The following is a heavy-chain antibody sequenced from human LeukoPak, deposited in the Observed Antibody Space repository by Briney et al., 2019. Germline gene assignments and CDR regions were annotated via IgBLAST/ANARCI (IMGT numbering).Heavy chain of an antibody. Sequence: SETLSLTCTGSGGSISSIPYYWGWIRQPPGKGLEWIGSIYYSGTTHYNPSLESRVTISVDTSKNQFSLKLASVTAADTAIYYCAKGAGGFSYYNWFDPWGQGTLVTVSS. D-gene: IGHD5-18*01. V-gene: IGHV4-39*07. CDR3: AKGAGGFSYYNWFDP. CDR1: GGSISSIPYY. CDR2: IYYSGTT. J-gene: IGHJ5*02.